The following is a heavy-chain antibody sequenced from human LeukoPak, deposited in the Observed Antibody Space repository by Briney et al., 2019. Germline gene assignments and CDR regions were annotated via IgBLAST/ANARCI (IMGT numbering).Heavy chain of an antibody. CDR3: ARNSQAAFNI. D-gene: IGHD2/OR15-2a*01. Sequence: GGSLRLSCAASGYTFTRYWMSWVRLAPGKGLEWVANIKEDGGEKDYVDSVKGRFTISRDNAKNSLYLQMNSLRGEDTAVYYCARNSQAAFNIWGQGTMVTVSS. CDR2: IKEDGGEK. V-gene: IGHV3-7*04. J-gene: IGHJ3*02. CDR1: GYTFTRYW.